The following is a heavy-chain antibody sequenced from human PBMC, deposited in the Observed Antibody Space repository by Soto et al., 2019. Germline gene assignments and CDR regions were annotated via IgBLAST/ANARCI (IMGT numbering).Heavy chain of an antibody. CDR2: IYYSGST. Sequence: SETLSLTCTVSVGSISSGDYYWSWIRQPPGKGLEWIGYIYYSGSTYYNPSLKSRVTISVDTSKNQFSLKLSSVTAADTAVYYCARLGYYYGSGSYYNHCFDYWGQGTLVTVSS. CDR1: VGSISSGDYY. D-gene: IGHD3-10*01. J-gene: IGHJ4*02. CDR3: ARLGYYYGSGSYYNHCFDY. V-gene: IGHV4-30-4*01.